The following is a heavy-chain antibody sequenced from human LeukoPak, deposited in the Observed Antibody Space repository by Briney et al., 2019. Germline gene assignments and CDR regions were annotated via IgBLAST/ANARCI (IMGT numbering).Heavy chain of an antibody. J-gene: IGHJ4*02. D-gene: IGHD6-13*01. CDR2: IYSGGTT. V-gene: IGHV3-66*01. CDR1: GFTVSSNY. CDR3: ASDHSNSWYPYYFDY. Sequence: GGSLRLSCAASGFTVSSNYMSWVRQAPGKGLEWVSVIYSGGTTYYADSVKGRVTISRDNSQNTLYLQMNSLRAEDTAVYYCASDHSNSWYPYYFDYWGQGTLVTVSS.